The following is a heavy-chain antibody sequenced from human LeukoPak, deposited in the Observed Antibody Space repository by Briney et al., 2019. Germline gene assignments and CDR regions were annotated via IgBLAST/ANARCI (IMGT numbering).Heavy chain of an antibody. D-gene: IGHD2-21*02. CDR3: ARAYCGGDCRGYFDY. J-gene: IGHJ4*02. V-gene: IGHV3-21*01. CDR1: GFSFSNYS. Sequence: GGSLRLSCAASGFSFSNYSMNWVRQAPGKGLEWVSSISSSSTYIYYADSVKGRFTISRDNAENSLYLQMNSLRAEDTAVYYCARAYCGGDCRGYFDYWGQGTLVTVSS. CDR2: ISSSSTYI.